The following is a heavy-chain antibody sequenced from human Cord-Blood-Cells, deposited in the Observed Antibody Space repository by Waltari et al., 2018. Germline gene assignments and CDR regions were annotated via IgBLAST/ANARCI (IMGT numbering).Heavy chain of an antibody. Sequence: QLQLQESGPGLVKPSETLSLTCTVSGGSISSSSYYWGWIRQPPGKGLEWIGSIYYSGSTYYNPSLKSRVTISVDTSKNQFSLKLSSVTAADTAVYYCARHVADIVVVPAAIMVVGFDPWGQGTLVTVSS. CDR2: IYYSGST. CDR1: GGSISSSSYY. D-gene: IGHD2-2*02. CDR3: ARHVADIVVVPAAIMVVGFDP. V-gene: IGHV4-39*01. J-gene: IGHJ5*02.